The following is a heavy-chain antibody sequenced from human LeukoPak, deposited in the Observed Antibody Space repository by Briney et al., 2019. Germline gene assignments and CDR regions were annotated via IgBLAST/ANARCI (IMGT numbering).Heavy chain of an antibody. D-gene: IGHD3-22*01. Sequence: PSETLSLTCAVYGGSFGGYYWSWIRQPPGRGLEWIGEINHSGSTNYNPSLKSRVTISVDTSKNQFSLKLSSVTAADTAVYYCARRLYYYDSSGYGYWGQGTLVTVSS. CDR1: GGSFGGYY. V-gene: IGHV4-34*01. J-gene: IGHJ4*02. CDR3: ARRLYYYDSSGYGY. CDR2: INHSGST.